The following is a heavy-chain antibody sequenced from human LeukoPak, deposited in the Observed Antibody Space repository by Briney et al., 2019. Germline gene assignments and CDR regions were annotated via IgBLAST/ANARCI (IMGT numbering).Heavy chain of an antibody. D-gene: IGHD1-26*01. CDR2: INPSGSST. Sequence: GASAKVSCKASGYSFTRHYMHWVRQAPGQELEWLGLINPSGSSTLYAQKFQGRVTMTRDMSTTTDYMELSSLRSEDTAVYYCASDNSVGDVAWWFDPWGQGTLVTVSS. CDR1: GYSFTRHY. CDR3: ASDNSVGDVAWWFDP. V-gene: IGHV1-46*01. J-gene: IGHJ5*02.